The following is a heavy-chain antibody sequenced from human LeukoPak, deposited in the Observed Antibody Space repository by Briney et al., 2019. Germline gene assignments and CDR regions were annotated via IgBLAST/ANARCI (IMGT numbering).Heavy chain of an antibody. CDR3: ARVSVVGAPNGD. D-gene: IGHD1-26*01. CDR2: ISSSSSYI. Sequence: GGSLRLSCAASGFTFSSYSMNWVRQAPGKGLEGVSSISSSSSYIYYADSVKGRFTISRDNAKNSLYLQMNSLRAEDTAVYYCARVSVVGAPNGDWGQGTLVTVSS. V-gene: IGHV3-21*01. J-gene: IGHJ4*02. CDR1: GFTFSSYS.